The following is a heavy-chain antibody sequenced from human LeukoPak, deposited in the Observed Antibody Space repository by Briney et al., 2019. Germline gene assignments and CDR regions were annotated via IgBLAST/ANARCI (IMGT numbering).Heavy chain of an antibody. CDR3: ARVWSPKYYYYYMDV. Sequence: ASVKVSCKASGYTFTSYYMHWVRQAPGQGLEWMGIINPSGGSTSYAQKFQGRVTMTRDTSTSTVHMELSSLRSEDTAVYYCARVWSPKYYYYYMDVWGKGTTVTVSS. V-gene: IGHV1-46*01. J-gene: IGHJ6*03. D-gene: IGHD3-10*01. CDR2: INPSGGST. CDR1: GYTFTSYY.